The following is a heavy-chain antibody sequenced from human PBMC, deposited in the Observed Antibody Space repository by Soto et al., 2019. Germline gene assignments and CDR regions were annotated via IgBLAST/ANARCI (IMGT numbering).Heavy chain of an antibody. J-gene: IGHJ3*02. CDR3: ARGRGGSYGGNSAHFDI. CDR2: IWYDGSKK. Sequence: QVQLVESGGGVVQPGTSLRLSCEASGFTFSGFGMHWVRQARGKGLEWVAVIWYDGSKKYYADCVKGRFTISRDNSKNALYLQMNSLRAEDTAVYYCARGRGGSYGGNSAHFDIWGQGTLVTVSS. CDR1: GFTFSGFG. D-gene: IGHD4-17*01. V-gene: IGHV3-33*01.